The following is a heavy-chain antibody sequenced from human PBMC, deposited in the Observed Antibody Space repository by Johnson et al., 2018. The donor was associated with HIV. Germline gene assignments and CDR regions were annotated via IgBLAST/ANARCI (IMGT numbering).Heavy chain of an antibody. V-gene: IGHV3-30*04. D-gene: IGHD2-2*01. J-gene: IGHJ3*02. CDR3: ARGGLGYQNIHDPFDI. Sequence: VQLVESGGGVVQPGRSLRLSCAASGFTFSTYAMHWVRQAPGKGLEWVAVISYDGSNKSSAASVKGRSTISRDNSKNTLYLQMNSLRVEDTALYYCARGGLGYQNIHDPFDIWGQGTMVTVSS. CDR1: GFTFSTYA. CDR2: ISYDGSNK.